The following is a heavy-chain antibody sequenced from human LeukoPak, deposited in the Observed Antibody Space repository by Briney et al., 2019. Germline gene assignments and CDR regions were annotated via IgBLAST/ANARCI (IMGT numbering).Heavy chain of an antibody. D-gene: IGHD2-2*02. CDR3: ASHVLPTAIPAFDF. Sequence: PGGSLRLSCAASGFTFSSYWMSWVRQAPGKGLEWVSSIDSSSSHIYYADSMEGRFTISRDNSKNTLNLQMNSLKAEDTALYYCASHVLPTAIPAFDFWGQGALVTVSS. CDR2: IDSSSSHI. V-gene: IGHV3-21*04. J-gene: IGHJ4*02. CDR1: GFTFSSYW.